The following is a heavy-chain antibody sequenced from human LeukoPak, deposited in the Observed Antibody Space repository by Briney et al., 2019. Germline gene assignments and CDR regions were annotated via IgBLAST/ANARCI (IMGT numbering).Heavy chain of an antibody. CDR3: AKDPWGSRGYSDY. J-gene: IGHJ4*02. Sequence: GGSLRLSCAASGFTFSSYAMIWVRQAPGKGLEWVSAISGSGGDTYYADSVKGRFTIFRDNSKNTVYLRMNSLRAEDTAVYYCAKDPWGSRGYSDYWGQGTLVTVSS. D-gene: IGHD7-27*01. CDR2: ISGSGGDT. CDR1: GFTFSSYA. V-gene: IGHV3-23*01.